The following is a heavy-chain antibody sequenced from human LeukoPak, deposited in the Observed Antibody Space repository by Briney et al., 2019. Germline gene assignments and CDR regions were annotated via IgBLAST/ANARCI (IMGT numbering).Heavy chain of an antibody. CDR1: GGSISSYY. V-gene: IGHV4-59*01. Sequence: SETLSLTCTVSGGSISSYYWSWMRQPPGKGLEGIGDIYYSGSTNYNPSLTSRVTISVDTSTNQFSLKLSSVTAADTAVYYCARNYYDSSGYYYTFDYWGQGTLVTVSS. CDR3: ARNYYDSSGYYYTFDY. D-gene: IGHD3-22*01. J-gene: IGHJ4*02. CDR2: IYYSGST.